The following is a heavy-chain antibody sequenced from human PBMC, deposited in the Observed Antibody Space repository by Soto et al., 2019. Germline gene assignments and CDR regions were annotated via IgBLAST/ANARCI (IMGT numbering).Heavy chain of an antibody. CDR1: GFTFSSYA. V-gene: IGHV3-64*01. J-gene: IGHJ3*02. CDR3: ARNYGGNSSAFDI. D-gene: IGHD2-21*02. Sequence: EVQLVESGGGLVQPGGSLRLSCAASGFTFSSYAMHWVRQAPGKGLEYVSAISSNGGSTYYANSVKGRFTISRDNSKNTLYLQMGSLRAEDMAVYYCARNYGGNSSAFDIWGQGTMVTVSS. CDR2: ISSNGGST.